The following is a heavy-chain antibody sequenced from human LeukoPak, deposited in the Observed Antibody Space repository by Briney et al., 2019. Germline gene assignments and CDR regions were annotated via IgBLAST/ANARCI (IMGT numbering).Heavy chain of an antibody. Sequence: PGGSLRLSCAASGFTFSSYGMHWVRQAPGKGLEWVAFIRYDGSNKYYADSVKGRFTISRDNSKNTLYVQMNSLRAEDTAVYYCAKAYGSGSYYNAFEYWGQGTLVTVSS. V-gene: IGHV3-30*02. D-gene: IGHD3-10*01. J-gene: IGHJ4*02. CDR1: GFTFSSYG. CDR2: IRYDGSNK. CDR3: AKAYGSGSYYNAFEY.